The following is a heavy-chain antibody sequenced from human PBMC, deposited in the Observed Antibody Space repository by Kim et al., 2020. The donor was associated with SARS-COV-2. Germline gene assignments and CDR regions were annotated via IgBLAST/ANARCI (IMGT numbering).Heavy chain of an antibody. Sequence: GGSLRLSCATSGFTFSDYYMDWVRQAPGKGLEWVGRIRNKANSYTIEYAPSVKGRFTISRDDSKNLYLQMNSLKTEDTALYYCARVQVGGAPDVWGKGTTVTVSS. V-gene: IGHV3-72*01. CDR2: IRNKANSYTI. CDR1: GFTFSDYY. D-gene: IGHD2-2*01. CDR3: ARVQVGGAPDV. J-gene: IGHJ6*04.